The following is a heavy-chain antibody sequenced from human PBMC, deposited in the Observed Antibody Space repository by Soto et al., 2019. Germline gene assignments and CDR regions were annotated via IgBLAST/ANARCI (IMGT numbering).Heavy chain of an antibody. CDR3: ARSAQGDGFDP. Sequence: QVQLQESGPGLVRPSQTLSLTCTVSAGSISTINYYWSWIRQHPEKGLEWIGYISYSGSTFYHSSLKSRVTISLDTSNKQFSLTLTSVTAADTAVYYCARSAQGDGFDPWGQGTMVTVSS. J-gene: IGHJ3*01. D-gene: IGHD6-13*01. V-gene: IGHV4-31*03. CDR1: AGSISTINYY. CDR2: ISYSGST.